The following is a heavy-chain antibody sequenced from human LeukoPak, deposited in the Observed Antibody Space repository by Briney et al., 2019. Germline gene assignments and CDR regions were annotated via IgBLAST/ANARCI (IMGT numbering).Heavy chain of an antibody. CDR3: AKDESQLWFFPPPGD. D-gene: IGHD5-18*01. J-gene: IGHJ4*02. Sequence: PGGSLRLSCAASGFTFSSYGMHWVRQAPGKGLEWVAVISYDGGNKYYADSVKGRFTISRDNSKNTLYLQMNSLRAEDTAVYYCAKDESQLWFFPPPGDWGQGTLVTVSS. CDR1: GFTFSSYG. V-gene: IGHV3-30*18. CDR2: ISYDGGNK.